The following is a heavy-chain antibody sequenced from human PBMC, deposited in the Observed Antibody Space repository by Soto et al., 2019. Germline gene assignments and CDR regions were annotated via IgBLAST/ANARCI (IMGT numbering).Heavy chain of an antibody. D-gene: IGHD4-17*01. V-gene: IGHV1-8*01. J-gene: IGHJ6*02. CDR3: ARLLGLRDYYGMDV. Sequence: ASVKVSCKASGYTFTSYDINWVRQATGQGLEWMGWMNPNSGNTGYAQKFQGRVTMTRNTSISTAYMERSSLRSEDTAVYHCARLLGLRDYYGMDVWGQGTTVTVSS. CDR2: MNPNSGNT. CDR1: GYTFTSYD.